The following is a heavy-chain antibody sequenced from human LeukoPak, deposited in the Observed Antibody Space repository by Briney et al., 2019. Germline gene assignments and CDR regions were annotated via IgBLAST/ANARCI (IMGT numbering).Heavy chain of an antibody. J-gene: IGHJ6*03. Sequence: SETLSLTCNVSGASMSNYYWVWIRQPPGKGLEWIGSIYHSGTTYSGSTYYNPSLKSRVTISLDTSKNQFSLKLSSVTAADTAVYYCAGNIVVVPYYYMDVWGKGTTVTVSS. CDR1: GASMSNYY. CDR2: IYHSGTTYSGST. V-gene: IGHV4-59*04. D-gene: IGHD2-2*01. CDR3: AGNIVVVPYYYMDV.